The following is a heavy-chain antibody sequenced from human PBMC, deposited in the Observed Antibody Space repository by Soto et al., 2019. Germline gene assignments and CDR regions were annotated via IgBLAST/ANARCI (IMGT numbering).Heavy chain of an antibody. J-gene: IGHJ4*02. CDR3: ARPGYSSGWYYFDY. D-gene: IGHD6-19*01. CDR2: IYYSGST. V-gene: IGHV4-39*01. CDR1: GGSISSSSYY. Sequence: QLQLQESGPGLVKPSETLSLTCTVSGGSISSSSYYWGWIRQPPGKGLEWIGSIYYSGSTYYNPSLKTRATISVDTSKNQFSLKLSSVTAADTAVYYCARPGYSSGWYYFDYWGQGTLVTVSS.